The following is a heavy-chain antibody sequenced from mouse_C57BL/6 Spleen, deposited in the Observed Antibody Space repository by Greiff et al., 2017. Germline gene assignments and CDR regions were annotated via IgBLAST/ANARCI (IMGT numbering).Heavy chain of an antibody. CDR1: GYTFTSYG. CDR3: ARGSLYAMDY. J-gene: IGHJ4*01. Sequence: VKLQESGAELARPGASVKLSCKASGYTFTSYGISWVKQRTGQGLEWIGEIYPRSGNTYYNEKFKGKATLTADKSSSTAYMELRRLTSEDSAVYFCARGSLYAMDYWGQGTSVTVSS. CDR2: IYPRSGNT. V-gene: IGHV1-81*01.